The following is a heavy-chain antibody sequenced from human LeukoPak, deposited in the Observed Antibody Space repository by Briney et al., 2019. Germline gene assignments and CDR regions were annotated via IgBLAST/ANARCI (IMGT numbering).Heavy chain of an antibody. CDR2: IDYSGNT. D-gene: IGHD3-3*01. CDR3: ARGTSGY. CDR1: GGSISSSGYC. Sequence: SETLSLTCTVSGGSISSSGYCWGWIRQPPGKGLEWIGSIDYSGNTDYNPSLKSRVTIAVDMSKNQFSLKLSSVTAADTAVYYCARGTSGYWGQGTLVTVSS. J-gene: IGHJ4*02. V-gene: IGHV4-39*01.